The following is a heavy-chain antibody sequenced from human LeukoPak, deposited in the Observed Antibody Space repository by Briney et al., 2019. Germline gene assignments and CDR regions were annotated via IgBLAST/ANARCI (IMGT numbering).Heavy chain of an antibody. Sequence: PSETLSLTCVVYGESFSGYSWSWIRQPPGKGLEWIGEINQRRNTNYNPSLKSRVTISIDTSKNQFTLKLSSVTAADTAVYYCARHGWHAWYFDLWGRGTLVTVSS. CDR2: INQRRNT. CDR1: GESFSGYS. J-gene: IGHJ2*01. CDR3: ARHGWHAWYFDL. D-gene: IGHD6-19*01. V-gene: IGHV4-34*01.